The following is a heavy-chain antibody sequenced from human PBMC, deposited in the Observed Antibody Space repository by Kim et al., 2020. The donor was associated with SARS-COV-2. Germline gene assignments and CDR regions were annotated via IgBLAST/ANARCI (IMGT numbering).Heavy chain of an antibody. D-gene: IGHD5-12*01. CDR2: INPNSGGT. CDR1: GYTFTGYY. CDR3: ARVGKPIGDGYDLHPSHYYYYGMDV. Sequence: ASVKVSCKASGYTFTGYYMHWVRQAPGQGLEWMGWINPNSGGTNYAQKFQGWVTMTRDTSISTAYMELSRLRSDDTAVYYCARVGKPIGDGYDLHPSHYYYYGMDVWGQGTTVTVSS. J-gene: IGHJ6*02. V-gene: IGHV1-2*04.